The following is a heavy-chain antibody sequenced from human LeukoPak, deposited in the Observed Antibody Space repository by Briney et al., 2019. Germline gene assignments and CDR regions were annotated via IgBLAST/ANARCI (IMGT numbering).Heavy chain of an antibody. D-gene: IGHD3-10*01. V-gene: IGHV4-38-2*01. J-gene: IGHJ5*02. CDR1: GYSISSGYY. Sequence: PSETLSLTCAVSGYSISSGYYWGWIRQPPGKGLEWIGSLYHSGTTYYNPSLKSRVTISVDTSKNQFSLKLTSVTAADTALYYCARGSNNYYGSGSYNNWFDPWGQGNLVTVSS. CDR2: LYHSGTT. CDR3: ARGSNNYYGSGSYNNWFDP.